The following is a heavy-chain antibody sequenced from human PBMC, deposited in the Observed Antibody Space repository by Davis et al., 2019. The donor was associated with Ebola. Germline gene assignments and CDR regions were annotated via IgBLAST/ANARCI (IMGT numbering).Heavy chain of an antibody. Sequence: PGGSLRLSCAASGFTFSNAWMSWVRQAPGKGLEWVGFVRAKAYGGTIAYAASVKGRFIISRDDSKDTAYLQMNSLKTEDTGIYYCTRDFDPTALRALFDYWGQGTLVTVSS. J-gene: IGHJ4*02. CDR1: GFTFSNAW. CDR3: TRDFDPTALRALFDY. CDR2: VRAKAYGGTI. V-gene: IGHV3-49*04. D-gene: IGHD1-1*01.